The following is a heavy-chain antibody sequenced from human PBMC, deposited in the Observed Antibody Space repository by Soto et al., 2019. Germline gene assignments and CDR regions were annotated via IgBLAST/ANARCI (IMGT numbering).Heavy chain of an antibody. CDR1: GYTFNRHG. CDR3: ARVRIVGAREIDF. V-gene: IGHV1-18*04. D-gene: IGHD1-26*01. Sequence: QVHLVQSGGEVKKPGASVKVSCKASGYTFNRHGSTWVRQAPGQGLEWKGWSSGYNGDINYEQIFHGRVTLSSDTLTRTVYLELKSLRFDDTAGYYCARVRIVGAREIDFWGQGTLVTVSS. J-gene: IGHJ4*02. CDR2: SSGYNGDI.